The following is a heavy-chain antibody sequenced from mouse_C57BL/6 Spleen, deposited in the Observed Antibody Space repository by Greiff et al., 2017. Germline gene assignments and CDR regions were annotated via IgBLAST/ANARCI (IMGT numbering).Heavy chain of an antibody. Sequence: QVQLQQPGAELVKPGASVKLSCKASGYTFTSYWMHWVKQRPGQGLEWIGMIHPNSGSTNYNEKFKSKATLTVDKSSSTAYMQLSSLTSEDSAVYYCARSQYYGSSYTGDYWGQGTTLTVSS. D-gene: IGHD1-1*01. CDR3: ARSQYYGSSYTGDY. CDR1: GYTFTSYW. V-gene: IGHV1-64*01. J-gene: IGHJ2*01. CDR2: IHPNSGST.